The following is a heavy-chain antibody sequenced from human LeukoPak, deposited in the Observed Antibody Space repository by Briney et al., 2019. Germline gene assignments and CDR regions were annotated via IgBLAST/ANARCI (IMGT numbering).Heavy chain of an antibody. CDR1: GFTFSTFG. CDR2: IRYDGSNK. CDR3: ATAGNYRFDY. D-gene: IGHD1-7*01. J-gene: IGHJ4*02. V-gene: IGHV3-33*01. Sequence: GRSLRLSCAASGFTFSTFGMHWVRQAPGKGLEWVAVIRYDGSNKNYGDSVKGRFTISRDNSKNTLYLQMNSLRAEDTAVYYCATAGNYRFDYWGQGTLVTVSS.